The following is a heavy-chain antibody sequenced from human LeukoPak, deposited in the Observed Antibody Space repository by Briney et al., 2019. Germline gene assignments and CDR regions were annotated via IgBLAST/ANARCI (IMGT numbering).Heavy chain of an antibody. Sequence: SETLSLTCAVYGGSFSGYYWSWIRQPPGKGLEWIGEINHSGSTNYNPSLKSRVTISVDTSKNQFSLKLSSVTAADTAVYYCQSRFLEWLLDYWSQGTLVTVSS. CDR3: QSRFLEWLLDY. V-gene: IGHV4-34*01. CDR2: INHSGST. D-gene: IGHD3-3*01. CDR1: GGSFSGYY. J-gene: IGHJ4*02.